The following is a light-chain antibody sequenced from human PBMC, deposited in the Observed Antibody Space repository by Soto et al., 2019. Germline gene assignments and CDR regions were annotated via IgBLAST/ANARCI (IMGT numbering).Light chain of an antibody. CDR1: SSDVGGYNY. Sequence: QSALTQPASVSGSPGQSITISCTGTSSDVGGYNYVSWYQQHPGKAPKLMIYDVSNRPSGVSNRFSGSKSGITASLTISGLQAEDEADYYCSSYTSSSPYVFGTGTKVTVL. V-gene: IGLV2-14*01. CDR3: SSYTSSSPYV. CDR2: DVS. J-gene: IGLJ1*01.